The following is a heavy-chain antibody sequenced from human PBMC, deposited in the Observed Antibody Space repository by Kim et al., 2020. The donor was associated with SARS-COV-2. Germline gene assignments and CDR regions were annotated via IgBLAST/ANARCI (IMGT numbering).Heavy chain of an antibody. CDR3: AGDLVVSIFRWRGGFDP. V-gene: IGHV3-21*01. D-gene: IGHD2-8*02. J-gene: IGHJ5*02. Sequence: VKGRFTNSRDNAKNSRYLQMNSLRAEDTAVYYCAGDLVVSIFRWRGGFDPWGQGTLVTVSS.